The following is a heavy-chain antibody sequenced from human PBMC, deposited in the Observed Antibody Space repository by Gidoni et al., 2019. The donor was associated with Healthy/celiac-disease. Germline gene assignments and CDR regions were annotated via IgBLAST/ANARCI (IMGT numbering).Heavy chain of an antibody. CDR1: GFTFSSYA. CDR2: ISYDGSNK. V-gene: IGHV3-30*04. J-gene: IGHJ1*01. CDR3: ARSFPVAEYFQH. Sequence: QVQLVESGGGVVQPGRSLRLSCAASGFTFSSYAMHWVRQAPGKGLEWVAVISYDGSNKYYADSVKGRFTISRDNSKNTLYLQMNSLRAEHTAVYYCARSFPVAEYFQHWGQGTLVTVSS.